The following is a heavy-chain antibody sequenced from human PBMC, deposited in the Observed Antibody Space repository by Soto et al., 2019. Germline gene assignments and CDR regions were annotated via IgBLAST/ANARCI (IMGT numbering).Heavy chain of an antibody. J-gene: IGHJ5*02. CDR3: AATDLPNPGGGP. CDR1: GFNFLSFA. D-gene: IGHD3-16*01. CDR2: VVVGSGNT. Sequence: SVKVSCKASGFNFLSFAVQWVRQTRGQRLEWIGSVVVGSGNTDYAPKFQERVTIARDMSTNTAYMELSSLTSEDTAVYYCAATDLPNPGGGPWGQGTLVTVSS. V-gene: IGHV1-58*01.